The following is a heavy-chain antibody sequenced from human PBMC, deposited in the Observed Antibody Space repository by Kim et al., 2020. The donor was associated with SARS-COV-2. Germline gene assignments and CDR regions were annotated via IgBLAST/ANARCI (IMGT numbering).Heavy chain of an antibody. D-gene: IGHD2-21*02. J-gene: IGHJ4*02. CDR1: GGTFSSYA. Sequence: SVKVSCKASGGTFSSYAISWVRQAPGQGLEWMGGIIPIFGTANYAQKFQGRVTITADESTSTAYMELSSLRSEDTAVYYCARGGTCGCDCATPFDYWGQGTLVTVSS. CDR2: IIPIFGTA. V-gene: IGHV1-69*13. CDR3: ARGGTCGCDCATPFDY.